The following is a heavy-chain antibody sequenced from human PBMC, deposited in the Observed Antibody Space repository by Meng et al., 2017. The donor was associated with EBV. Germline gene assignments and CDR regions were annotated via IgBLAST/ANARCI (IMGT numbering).Heavy chain of an antibody. CDR1: GYTFTSYD. D-gene: IGHD2-15*01. Sequence: QVQLVRSGAEVKKPGASVKVSCKASGYTFTSYDINWVRQATGQGLEWMGWMNPNSGNTGYAQKFQGRVTMTRNTSISTAYMELSSLRSEDTAVYYCARGRGVYCSGGSCYPGWFDPWGQGTLVTVFS. J-gene: IGHJ5*02. CDR2: MNPNSGNT. V-gene: IGHV1-8*01. CDR3: ARGRGVYCSGGSCYPGWFDP.